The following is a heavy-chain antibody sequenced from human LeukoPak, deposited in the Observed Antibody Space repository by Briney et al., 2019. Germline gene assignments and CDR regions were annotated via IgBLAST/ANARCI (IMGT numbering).Heavy chain of an antibody. Sequence: SETLSLTCTVSGGSIGSYYWSWIRQPPGKGLEWIGEINHSGSTNYNPSLKSRVTISVDTSKNQFSLKLSSVTAADTAVYYCARLYSGSYIYWGQGTLVTVSS. CDR2: INHSGST. D-gene: IGHD1-26*01. CDR1: GGSIGSYY. J-gene: IGHJ4*02. V-gene: IGHV4-34*01. CDR3: ARLYSGSYIY.